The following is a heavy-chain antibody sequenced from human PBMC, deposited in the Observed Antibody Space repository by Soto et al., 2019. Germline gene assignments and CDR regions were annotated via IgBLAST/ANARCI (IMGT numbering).Heavy chain of an antibody. CDR1: GFTFSIYE. J-gene: IGHJ6*02. V-gene: IGHV3-48*03. CDR2: IGTSGKTI. CDR3: ARDPAIYSGKFDYGLDV. Sequence: GGSLRLSCAVSGFTFSIYEMNWVRHAPGKGLEWVSYIGTSGKTIYYADSVRGRFTISRDNAKNSLYLQMNSLRAEDTAVYFCARDPAIYSGKFDYGLDVWGRGTTVTV. D-gene: IGHD4-4*01.